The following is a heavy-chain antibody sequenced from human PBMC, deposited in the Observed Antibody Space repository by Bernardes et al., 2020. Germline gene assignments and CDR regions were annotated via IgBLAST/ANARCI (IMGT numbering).Heavy chain of an antibody. D-gene: IGHD4-17*01. CDR1: GYTFTDYY. V-gene: IGHV1-2*04. CDR3: ARSMVTTVCYFDY. J-gene: IGHJ4*02. CDR2: LNPNSGAT. Sequence: ASVKVSCQDSGYTFTDYYVHWVRQAPGQGLEWMGWLNPNSGATNSAQKFQGWVTMTRDTSISTAYLELSRLTSDDTAVYYCARSMVTTVCYFDYWGQGTLGTVSA.